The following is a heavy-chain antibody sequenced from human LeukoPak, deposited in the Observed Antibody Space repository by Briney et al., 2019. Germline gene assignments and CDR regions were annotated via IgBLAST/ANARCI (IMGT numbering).Heavy chain of an antibody. CDR2: IYYSGST. V-gene: IGHV4-59*01. Sequence: PSETLSLTCTVSGGSISSYYWSWIRQPPGKGLEWIGYIYYSGSTNYNPSLKSRVTISVDTSKNQFSLKLSSVTAADTAVYYCARVRYSYGPYWYFDLWGRGTLVTVSS. D-gene: IGHD5-18*01. CDR3: ARVRYSYGPYWYFDL. CDR1: GGSISSYY. J-gene: IGHJ2*01.